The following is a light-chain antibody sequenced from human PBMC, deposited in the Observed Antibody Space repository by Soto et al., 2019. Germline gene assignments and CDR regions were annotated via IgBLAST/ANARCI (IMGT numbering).Light chain of an antibody. CDR1: SSNIGTNS. CDR2: NSN. V-gene: IGLV1-44*01. CDR3: ATWDDSLNGPV. J-gene: IGLJ2*01. Sequence: QSVLTQPPSTSGTPGQRVTISCSGSSSNIGTNSVNWYQQLPGTAPKLLIYNSNQRPSGVPDRFSGSKSGTSASLAISGLQSEDEADYYCATWDDSLNGPVFGGGTMVTVL.